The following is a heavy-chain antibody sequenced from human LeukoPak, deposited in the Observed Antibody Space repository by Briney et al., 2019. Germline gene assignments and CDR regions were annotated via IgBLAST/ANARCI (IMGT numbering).Heavy chain of an antibody. CDR1: GGSISSYY. CDR3: ARDRPDNIVVVPAVSNYYYMDV. CDR2: IYYSGST. D-gene: IGHD2-2*01. Sequence: PSETLSLTCTVSGGSISSYYWSWIRQPPGKGLEWIGYIYYSGSTNYNPSLKSRVTMSVDTSKNQFSLKLSSVTAADTAVYYCARDRPDNIVVVPAVSNYYYMDVWGKGTTVTVSS. J-gene: IGHJ6*03. V-gene: IGHV4-59*01.